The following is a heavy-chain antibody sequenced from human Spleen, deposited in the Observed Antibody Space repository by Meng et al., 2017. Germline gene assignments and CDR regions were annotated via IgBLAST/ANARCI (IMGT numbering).Heavy chain of an antibody. D-gene: IGHD4-11*01. CDR1: GGSFSDYY. CDR2: INHSGST. Sequence: QAQLHQWGVGLLKPSETLSLTCVVSGGSFSDYYWSWIRQPPGKGLEWIGEINHSGSTNYNPSLESRATISVDTSQNNLSLKLSSVTAADSAVYYCARGPTTMAHDFDYWGQGTLVTVSS. CDR3: ARGPTTMAHDFDY. J-gene: IGHJ4*02. V-gene: IGHV4-34*01.